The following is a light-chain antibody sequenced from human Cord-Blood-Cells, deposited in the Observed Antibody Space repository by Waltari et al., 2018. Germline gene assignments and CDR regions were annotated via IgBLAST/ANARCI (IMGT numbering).Light chain of an antibody. V-gene: IGLV2-14*01. Sequence: QSALTQPASVSGSPGHSLTISCTGTSSDVGGYNYVARYQQHPDKAPNLIICEVSNRPSGVSNRFSGAKSGNTASLTISGLQAEDEADYYCSSYTSSSTLVVFGGGTKLTVL. CDR1: SSDVGGYNY. CDR2: EVS. J-gene: IGLJ2*01. CDR3: SSYTSSSTLVV.